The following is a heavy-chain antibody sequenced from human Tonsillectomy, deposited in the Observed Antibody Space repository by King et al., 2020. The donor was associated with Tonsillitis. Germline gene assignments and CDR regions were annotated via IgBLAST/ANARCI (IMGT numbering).Heavy chain of an antibody. Sequence: VQLVESGGGLVQPGGSLRLSCAASRFTLSSYGMSWVRQAPGKGLEWVSTISGRDGSTYYADSVKGRFTISRDNSKNTLYLQMNNLRAEATAVYYCAKTTLYYYDRSIYYHSDYYYHAMHAGGQGPPATVS. D-gene: IGHD3-22*01. CDR3: AKTTLYYYDRSIYYHSDYYYHAMHA. CDR2: ISGRDGST. CDR1: RFTLSSYG. V-gene: IGHV3-23*04. J-gene: IGHJ6*02.